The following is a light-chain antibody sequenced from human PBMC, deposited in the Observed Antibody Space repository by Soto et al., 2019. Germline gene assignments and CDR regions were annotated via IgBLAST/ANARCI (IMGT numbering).Light chain of an antibody. J-gene: IGKJ5*01. CDR3: QQRSNWPLPIT. CDR1: QSVSSY. V-gene: IGKV3-11*01. CDR2: DAS. Sequence: EIVLTQSPATLSLSPGERATLSCRASQSVSSYLAWYQQKPGQAPRLLIYDASNRATGIPARFSGSGSGTDFTLTISSREPEDFAVYYCQQRSNWPLPITFGQGTRLEIK.